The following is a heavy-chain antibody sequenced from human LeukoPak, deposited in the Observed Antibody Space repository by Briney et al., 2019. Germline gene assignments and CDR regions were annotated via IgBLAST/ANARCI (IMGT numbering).Heavy chain of an antibody. CDR2: IYHNGDT. Sequence: SETLSLTCIVSGGSIISGDYYWSWIRQPPGKGLEWIGYIYHNGDTYYYPSLKSRVSISVDTSKNQFSLKLSSVTAADTAVYYCARAGVVPAAISRAFDIWGQGSVVTVSS. CDR1: GGSIISGDYY. J-gene: IGHJ3*02. D-gene: IGHD2-2*02. CDR3: ARAGVVPAAISRAFDI. V-gene: IGHV4-30-4*08.